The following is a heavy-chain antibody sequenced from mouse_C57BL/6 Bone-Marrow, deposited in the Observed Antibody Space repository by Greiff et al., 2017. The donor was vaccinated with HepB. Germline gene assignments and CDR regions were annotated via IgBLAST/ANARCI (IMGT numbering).Heavy chain of an antibody. Sequence: EVKLQQSGPELVKPGASVKISCKASGYTFTDYYMNWVKQSHGKSLEWIGDINPNNGGTSYNQKFKGKATLTVDKSSSTAYMELRSLTSEDSAVYYCVRQLKFAYWGQGTLVTVSA. CDR2: INPNNGGT. CDR3: VRQLKFAY. CDR1: GYTFTDYY. V-gene: IGHV1-26*01. D-gene: IGHD3-2*02. J-gene: IGHJ3*01.